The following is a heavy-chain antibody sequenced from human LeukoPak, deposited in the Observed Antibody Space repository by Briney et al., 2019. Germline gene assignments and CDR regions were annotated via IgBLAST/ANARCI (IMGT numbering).Heavy chain of an antibody. CDR3: ARGPSLWFGEMGWFDP. Sequence: SETLSLTCTVSGYSISSGYYWGWIRQPPGKGLEWIGSIYHSGSTYYNPSLKSRVTISEDTSKNQFSLKLSSVTAADTAVYYCARGPSLWFGEMGWFDPWGQGTLVTVSS. V-gene: IGHV4-38-2*02. J-gene: IGHJ5*02. D-gene: IGHD3-10*01. CDR1: GYSISSGYY. CDR2: IYHSGST.